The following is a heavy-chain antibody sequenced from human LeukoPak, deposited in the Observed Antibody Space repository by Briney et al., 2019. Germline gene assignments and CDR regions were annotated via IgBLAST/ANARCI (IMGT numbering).Heavy chain of an antibody. CDR2: INPNSGGT. V-gene: IGHV1-2*02. Sequence: GASVKVSCKASGYTLTGYYMHWVRQAPGQGLEWMGWINPNSGGTNYAQKFQGRVTMTRDTSISTAYMELSRLRSDDTAVYYCAIDIVVVPAAPTMGGMDVWGKGTTVTVSS. J-gene: IGHJ6*04. CDR1: GYTLTGYY. D-gene: IGHD2-2*01. CDR3: AIDIVVVPAAPTMGGMDV.